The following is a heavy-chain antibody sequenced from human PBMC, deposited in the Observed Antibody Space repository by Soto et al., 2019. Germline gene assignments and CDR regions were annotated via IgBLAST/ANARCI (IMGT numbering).Heavy chain of an antibody. CDR1: GASITYGGYS. J-gene: IGHJ4*02. CDR2: INHLETT. V-gene: IGHV4-30-2*01. Sequence: QLQLHESGSGLVKPSQTLSLTCTVSGASITYGGYSWSWIRQTPGKGLEWIGYINHLETTFYNPSFESRLTLSIDRAKNQFSLNLNSMSAADRGVYFCARGGGSDSFDNWGQGILVTVSS. D-gene: IGHD1-26*01. CDR3: ARGGGSDSFDN.